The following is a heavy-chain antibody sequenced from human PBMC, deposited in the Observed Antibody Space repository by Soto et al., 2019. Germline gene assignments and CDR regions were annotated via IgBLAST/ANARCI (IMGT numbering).Heavy chain of an antibody. CDR2: IYYSGST. J-gene: IGHJ6*03. CDR1: GGSMSSTSYS. CDR3: ARHFTPNRKYALAFSSYSRDV. D-gene: IGHD2-15*01. Sequence: SETLSLTCAFCGGSMSSTSYSGALIRQPPGKGLEWIGSIYYSGSTYYNPSLKGRVPISVDTSKNQCSLKLSPVTAADTAVYYCARHFTPNRKYALAFSSYSRDVWGKGTTITVSS. V-gene: IGHV4-39*01.